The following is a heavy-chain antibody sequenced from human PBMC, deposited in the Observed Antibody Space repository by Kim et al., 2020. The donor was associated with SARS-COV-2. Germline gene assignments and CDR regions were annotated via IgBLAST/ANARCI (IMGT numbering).Heavy chain of an antibody. CDR2: IYDAGGS. V-gene: IGHV4-34*01. CDR3: ARGLRR. Sequence: SETLSLTCTVQGGSFSGYYWTWIRQKAGKGLEWVGEIYDAGGSNYNPSLKRRLTVSIDRSKNQFSLSLTSLTAADTAVYFCARGLRRWGRG. CDR1: GGSFSGYY. J-gene: IGHJ4*02.